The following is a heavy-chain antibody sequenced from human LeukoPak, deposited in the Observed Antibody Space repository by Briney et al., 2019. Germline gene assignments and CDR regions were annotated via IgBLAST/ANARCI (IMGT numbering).Heavy chain of an antibody. Sequence: GASVKVSCKASGYTFTSYYIHWVRQAPGQGLEWMGWINPNSGGTNYAQTFQGRVTMTRDTSISTAYMELSMLRSDDTAVYYCAKAAAGSQHSYYYYYYLDAWGTGTTVTISS. CDR3: AKAAAGSQHSYYYYYYLDA. D-gene: IGHD6-13*01. V-gene: IGHV1-2*02. CDR1: GYTFTSYY. CDR2: INPNSGGT. J-gene: IGHJ6*03.